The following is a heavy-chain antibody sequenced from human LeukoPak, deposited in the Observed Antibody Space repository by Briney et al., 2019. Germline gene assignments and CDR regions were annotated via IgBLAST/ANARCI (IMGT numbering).Heavy chain of an antibody. Sequence: GGSLRLSCAASGFTFSSYSMNWVRQAPGKGLEWVSFISSSSNYIYYADSMKGRFTISRDNAKNSLYLQMDSLRAEDTAVYYCAKALAYCGGDCNYSYGMDVWGQGTTVTVSS. CDR2: ISSSSNYI. J-gene: IGHJ6*02. V-gene: IGHV3-21*01. CDR1: GFTFSSYS. CDR3: AKALAYCGGDCNYSYGMDV. D-gene: IGHD2-21*02.